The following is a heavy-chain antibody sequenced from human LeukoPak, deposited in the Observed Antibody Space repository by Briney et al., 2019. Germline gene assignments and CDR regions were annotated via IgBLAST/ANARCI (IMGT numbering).Heavy chain of an antibody. CDR1: GFTFDDYG. V-gene: IGHV3-20*04. J-gene: IGHJ4*02. Sequence: PGGSLRLSCAASGFTFDDYGMSWVRQAPGKGLEWVSGINWNGGSTGYADSVKGRFTISRDNAKNSLYLQMNSLRADDTAVYYCARGHVAGSDRHWDYWGQGALVTVSS. D-gene: IGHD6-19*01. CDR2: INWNGGST. CDR3: ARGHVAGSDRHWDY.